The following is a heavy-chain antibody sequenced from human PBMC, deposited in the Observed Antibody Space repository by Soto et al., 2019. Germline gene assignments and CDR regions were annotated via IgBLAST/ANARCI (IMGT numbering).Heavy chain of an antibody. CDR1: GFTFSSYA. Sequence: PGGSLRLSCAASGFTFSSYAMSWVRQAPGKGLEWVSAISGSGGSTYYADSVKGRFTISRDNSKNTLYLQMNSLRAEDTAVYYCALGYSSSSMREYYFDYWGQGTLVTVSS. V-gene: IGHV3-23*01. CDR2: ISGSGGST. D-gene: IGHD6-6*01. J-gene: IGHJ4*02. CDR3: ALGYSSSSMREYYFDY.